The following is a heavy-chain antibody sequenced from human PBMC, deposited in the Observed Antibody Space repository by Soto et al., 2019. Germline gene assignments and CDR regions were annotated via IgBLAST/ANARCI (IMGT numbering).Heavy chain of an antibody. CDR3: TKGATSAFDS. V-gene: IGHV5-51*01. D-gene: IGHD3-16*01. CDR1: VYRVSSSG. J-gene: IGHJ4*02. CDR2: VYPSDSDV. Sequence: GESLKIYFQGKVYRVSSSGIGRVRQKPGKGLEWLGNVYPSDSDVRYRPAFEGQVTISADNSINTAYLQLLNLQASDTAIYYCTKGATSAFDSWGQGTRVTVYS.